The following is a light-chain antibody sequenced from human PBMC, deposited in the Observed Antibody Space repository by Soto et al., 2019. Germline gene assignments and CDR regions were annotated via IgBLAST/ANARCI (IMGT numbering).Light chain of an antibody. CDR1: SSDVGLYNY. CDR3: SSYTSRNTLV. CDR2: EVT. J-gene: IGLJ2*01. V-gene: IGLV2-14*01. Sequence: QSALTQPASMSGSPGQSITISCTGTSSDVGLYNYVSWYQQHPGKAPKLMIFEVTNRPSGVSNRFSGSKSDNTASLTISGLQPEDEADSYCSSYTSRNTLVFGGATKLTVL.